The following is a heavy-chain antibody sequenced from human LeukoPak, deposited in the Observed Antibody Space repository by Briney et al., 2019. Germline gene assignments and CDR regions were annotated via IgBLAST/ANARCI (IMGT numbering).Heavy chain of an antibody. CDR2: IYTSGST. V-gene: IGHV4-4*07. Sequence: SETLSLTCTVSGGSISSYYWSWIRQPAGKGLEWIGRIYTSGSTNYNPSLKSRVTMSVDTSKNQFSLKLSSVTAADTAVYYCARDPSVRYSGQYNWFDPWGQGTLVTVSS. J-gene: IGHJ5*02. D-gene: IGHD3-9*01. CDR3: ARDPSVRYSGQYNWFDP. CDR1: GGSISSYY.